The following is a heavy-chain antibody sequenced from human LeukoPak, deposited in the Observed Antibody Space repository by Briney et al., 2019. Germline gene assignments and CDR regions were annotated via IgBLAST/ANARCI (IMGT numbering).Heavy chain of an antibody. D-gene: IGHD3-3*01. Sequence: ASVKVSCKASGYTFTGYYIHWVRQAPGQGLEWMGFINPNTGGTSYAQKFQARVTMTRDTSISTAYMELSGLRSDDTAVYYCARRYDFWSGYPTAIDYWGQGTLVTVSS. CDR1: GYTFTGYY. J-gene: IGHJ4*02. CDR3: ARRYDFWSGYPTAIDY. V-gene: IGHV1-2*02. CDR2: INPNTGGT.